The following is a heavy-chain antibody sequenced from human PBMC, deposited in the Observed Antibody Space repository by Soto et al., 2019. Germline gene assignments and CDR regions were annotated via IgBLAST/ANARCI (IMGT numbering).Heavy chain of an antibody. Sequence: QVQLHQWGAGLLKPSETLSLTCSVYGESFNGFFWTWVRLPPGQGLEWIGEMNRGGSSNYNPSLKSRVTICVDASKNQFSLTLTSVTAADTGVYFCARRIPGYRHYMDVWGKGTTVTVSS. D-gene: IGHD3-16*02. J-gene: IGHJ6*03. CDR2: MNRGGSS. CDR1: GESFNGFF. CDR3: ARRIPGYRHYMDV. V-gene: IGHV4-34*01.